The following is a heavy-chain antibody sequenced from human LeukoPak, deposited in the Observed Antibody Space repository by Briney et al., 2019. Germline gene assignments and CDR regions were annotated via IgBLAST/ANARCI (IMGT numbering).Heavy chain of an antibody. J-gene: IGHJ3*02. CDR3: AMYGSSTSFAGAFDI. Sequence: SETLSLTCAVSGGSISSSNWWSWVRQPPGKGLEWIGEIYHSGSTNYNPSLKSRVTISVDTSKNQFSLKLSSVTAADTAVYYCAMYGSSTSFAGAFDIWGQGTMVTVSS. CDR1: GGSISSSNW. V-gene: IGHV4-4*02. CDR2: IYHSGST. D-gene: IGHD2-2*01.